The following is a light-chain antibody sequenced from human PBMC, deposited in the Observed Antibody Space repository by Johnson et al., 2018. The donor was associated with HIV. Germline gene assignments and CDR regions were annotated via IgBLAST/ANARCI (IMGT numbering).Light chain of an antibody. V-gene: IGLV1-51*01. Sequence: QSVLTQPPSVSAAPGQKVTISCSGSSSNIGNNYVSWYQQLPGTAPKLLIYDNTKRPSGIPDRFSGSKSGTSATLGITGLQTGDEADYYCGTWDNSLSAFYVFGTGTKVTVL. CDR1: SSNIGNNY. CDR2: DNT. CDR3: GTWDNSLSAFYV. J-gene: IGLJ1*01.